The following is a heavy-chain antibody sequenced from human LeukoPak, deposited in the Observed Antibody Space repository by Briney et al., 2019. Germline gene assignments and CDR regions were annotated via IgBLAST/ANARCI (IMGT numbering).Heavy chain of an antibody. CDR1: GGSISSSSYY. J-gene: IGHJ3*02. CDR2: IYYSGST. CDR3: ARPPKYYDFWSGPDAFDI. D-gene: IGHD3-3*01. Sequence: SETLSLTCTVSGGSISSSSYYWGWIRQPPGKGLEWIGSIYYSGSTYYNPSLKSRVTISVDTSKNQFSLKLSSVTAADTAVYYCARPPKYYDFWSGPDAFDIWGQGTMVTASS. V-gene: IGHV4-39*01.